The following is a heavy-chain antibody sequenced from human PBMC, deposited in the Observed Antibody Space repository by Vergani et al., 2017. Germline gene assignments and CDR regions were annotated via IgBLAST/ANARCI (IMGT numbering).Heavy chain of an antibody. V-gene: IGHV3-23*01. Sequence: EVQLLESEGGLVQPGGSLRLTCAASEFTFSNYAMNWVRQAPGKGLEWVSGISGSGLSAYYTDSVKGRFTISRDNSKNMLFLQMNNLRTEDTAIYYCAKQYFVSGNYLVDYWGQGTLVTVSS. CDR2: ISGSGLSA. D-gene: IGHD3-9*01. CDR1: EFTFSNYA. CDR3: AKQYFVSGNYLVDY. J-gene: IGHJ4*02.